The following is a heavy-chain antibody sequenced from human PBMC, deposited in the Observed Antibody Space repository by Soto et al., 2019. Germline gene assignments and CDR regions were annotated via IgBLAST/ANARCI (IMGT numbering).Heavy chain of an antibody. J-gene: IGHJ2*01. CDR3: ASDRDCGTGGNCHQEWYVAH. CDR2: ISTDKGYT. V-gene: IGHV1-18*01. CDR1: GYTLVNFG. Sequence: VQLVQSGAEAKEPGASVQVSCKASGYTLVNFGITSVRQAPGQGLGWVGWISTDKGYTTYAEKFQGRVPMTADTATKTAYVDLSSRNADDTAGYYRASDRDCGTGGNCHQEWYVAHWGRGTVVTVSS. D-gene: IGHD2-8*02.